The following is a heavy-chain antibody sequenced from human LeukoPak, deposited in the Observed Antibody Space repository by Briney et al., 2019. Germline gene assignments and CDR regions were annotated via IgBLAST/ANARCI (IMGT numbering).Heavy chain of an antibody. D-gene: IGHD6-19*01. CDR1: GFTFSSYA. J-gene: IGHJ6*02. CDR3: ARDASGWYGMDV. Sequence: GGSLRLSCAASGFTFSSYAMHGGRQAPGEGLEGVAVISYDGSNKYYADSVKGRFTISRDNSKNTLYLQMNSLRAEDTAVYYCARDASGWYGMDVWGQGTTVTVSS. V-gene: IGHV3-30*01. CDR2: ISYDGSNK.